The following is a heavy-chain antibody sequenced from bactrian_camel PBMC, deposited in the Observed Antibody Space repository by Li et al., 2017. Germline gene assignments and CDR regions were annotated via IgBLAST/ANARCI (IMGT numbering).Heavy chain of an antibody. D-gene: IGHD3*01. CDR3: AAKATDCSQWNAYNY. CDR1: GDTHRVNC. Sequence: VESGGGLVQPGGSLRVSCAASGDTHRVNCMGWFRQAPGKEREGVAALYAGFGITYYSNSVEGRFTISQHSTNTVYLQMDSLEPEDTGMYFCAAKATDCSQWNAYNYFGQGTQVTVS. CDR2: LYAGFGIT. V-gene: IGHV3S28*01. J-gene: IGHJ4*01.